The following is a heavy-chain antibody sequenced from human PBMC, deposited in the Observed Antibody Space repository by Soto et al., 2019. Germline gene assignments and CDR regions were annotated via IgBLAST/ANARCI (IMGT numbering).Heavy chain of an antibody. CDR2: IYYSGNP. CDR1: GGSISRYY. V-gene: IGHV4-59*01. Sequence: SETLSLTCTVSGGSISRYYWSWIRQPPGKGLEWIGYIYYSGNPTYNPSLKSRVTISLDTSKNQFSLKLRFVTAADTAVYYCARTYSGYDPFDSWGQGTLVTVSS. CDR3: ARTYSGYDPFDS. J-gene: IGHJ4*02. D-gene: IGHD5-12*01.